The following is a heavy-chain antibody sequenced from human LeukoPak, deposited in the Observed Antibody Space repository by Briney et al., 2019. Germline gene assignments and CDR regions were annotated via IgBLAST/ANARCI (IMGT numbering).Heavy chain of an antibody. Sequence: GGSLRLSCAASGFTFSSYAMHWVRQAPGKGLEWVAVISYDGNNKYYADSVKGRFTVSGDNSKNTLYLEMNSLRAEDTAVYYCATPANSSGWYDLRPFDYWGQGTTVTVSS. CDR2: ISYDGNNK. D-gene: IGHD6-19*01. CDR3: ATPANSSGWYDLRPFDY. V-gene: IGHV3-30-3*01. J-gene: IGHJ4*03. CDR1: GFTFSSYA.